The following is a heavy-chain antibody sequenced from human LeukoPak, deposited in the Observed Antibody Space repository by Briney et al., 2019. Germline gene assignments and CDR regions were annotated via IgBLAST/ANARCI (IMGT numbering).Heavy chain of an antibody. CDR2: IIPILGIA. J-gene: IGHJ4*02. V-gene: IGHV1-69*04. D-gene: IGHD3-22*01. CDR1: GGTFSSYA. CDR3: ASDQAYYDSSGYSDY. Sequence: SVKVSCKASGGTFSSYAISWVRQAPGQVLEWMGRIIPILGIANYAQKFQGRVTITADKSTSTAYMELSSLRSEDTAVYYCASDQAYYDSSGYSDYWGQGTLVTVSS.